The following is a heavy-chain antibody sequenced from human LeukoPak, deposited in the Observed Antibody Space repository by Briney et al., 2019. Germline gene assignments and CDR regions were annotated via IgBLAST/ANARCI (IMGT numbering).Heavy chain of an antibody. J-gene: IGHJ4*02. CDR3: VRPYGSGSYWLDY. D-gene: IGHD3-10*01. V-gene: IGHV5-51*01. Sequence: GESLKISCKGSGYTFNTYWIGWVRQMPGKGLEWMGLIYPGDSDTRYSPSFQGQVTISADKTISTSYLQWSSLKASDTAMYYCVRPYGSGSYWLDYWGQGTLVTVSS. CDR2: IYPGDSDT. CDR1: GYTFNTYW.